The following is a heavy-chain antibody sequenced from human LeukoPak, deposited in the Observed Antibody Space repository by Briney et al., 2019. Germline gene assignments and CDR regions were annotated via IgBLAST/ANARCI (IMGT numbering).Heavy chain of an antibody. J-gene: IGHJ6*02. V-gene: IGHV4-39*01. CDR1: GGSISSSSYY. Sequence: SETLSLTCTVSGGSISSSSYYWGWIRQPPGKGLEWIGTIYYSGNTYYNPSLKSRVTISVDTSKNQFSLQLTSVTAADTAVYYCARSDSSSSLVLGSYYGMDVWGQGTTVTVSS. CDR3: ARSDSSSSLVLGSYYGMDV. CDR2: IYYSGNT. D-gene: IGHD6-6*01.